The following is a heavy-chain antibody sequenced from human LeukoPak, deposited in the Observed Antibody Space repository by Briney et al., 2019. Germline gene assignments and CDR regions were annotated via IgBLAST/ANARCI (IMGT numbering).Heavy chain of an antibody. J-gene: IGHJ5*02. Sequence: PSETLSLTCTVSGDSISSYYWSWIRQPPGKGLEWIGYIYYTGSTNYNPSLKSRVTISVDTSKNQFSLKLSSVTTADTAVYYCARPIQIAAAGTGWFDPWGQGTLVTVSS. CDR3: ARPIQIAAAGTGWFDP. CDR2: IYYTGST. D-gene: IGHD6-13*01. CDR1: GDSISSYY. V-gene: IGHV4-59*01.